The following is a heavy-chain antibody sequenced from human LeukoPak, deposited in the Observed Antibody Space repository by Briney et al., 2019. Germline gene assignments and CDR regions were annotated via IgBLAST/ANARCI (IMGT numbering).Heavy chain of an antibody. CDR1: GYTFTGYY. V-gene: IGHV1-2*02. J-gene: IGHJ4*02. CDR3: ARDWVRRAVFDY. Sequence: ASVKVSCKASGYTFTGYYMHWVRQAPGQGLEWMGWINPNSGGTNYAQKFQGRVAMTRDTSISTTYMELSRLRSDDTAVYYCARDWVRRAVFDYWGQGTLVTVSS. CDR2: INPNSGGT. D-gene: IGHD3-10*01.